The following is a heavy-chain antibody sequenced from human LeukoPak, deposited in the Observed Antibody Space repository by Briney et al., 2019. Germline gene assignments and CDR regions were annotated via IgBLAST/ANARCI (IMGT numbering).Heavy chain of an antibody. Sequence: SETLSLTCTVSGYSISSGYYWGWIRQPPGKGLEWIGSIYHSGSTYYNPSLKSRVTISVDTSKNQFSLKLSSVTAADTAVYYCARGSHYYDSSGPSYFDYWGQGTLVTVSS. CDR2: IYHSGST. V-gene: IGHV4-38-2*02. J-gene: IGHJ4*02. CDR3: ARGSHYYDSSGPSYFDY. D-gene: IGHD3-22*01. CDR1: GYSISSGYY.